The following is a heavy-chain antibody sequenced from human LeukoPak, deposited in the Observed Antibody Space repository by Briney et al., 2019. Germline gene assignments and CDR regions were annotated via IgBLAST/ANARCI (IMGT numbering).Heavy chain of an antibody. J-gene: IGHJ3*01. V-gene: IGHV3-20*01. CDR1: GFTFDDYG. D-gene: IGHD5-24*01. CDR2: INWDGGST. Sequence: GGSLRLSCAASGFTFDDYGMSWVRQAPGKGREWGSGINWDGGSTGYADSVEGRFTFSRDNATNSLYLQMNSLRAEDTASYHCARGWDAFDLWAQGPMVTVSS. CDR3: ARGWDAFDL.